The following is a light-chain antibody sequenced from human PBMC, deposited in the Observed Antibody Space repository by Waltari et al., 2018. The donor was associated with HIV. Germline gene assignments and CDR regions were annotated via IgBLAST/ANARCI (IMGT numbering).Light chain of an antibody. V-gene: IGLV2-11*01. Sequence: QSALPQPRSVSGSPGQSVTISCTGTSSDVGGYDYVSWYQQHPGKAPKLMIYDVNNRPSGVPDRFSGSKSGNSASLSISGLQADDEADYFCCSYAGTYTWVFGGGTKLTVL. CDR1: SSDVGGYDY. J-gene: IGLJ3*02. CDR2: DVN. CDR3: CSYAGTYTWV.